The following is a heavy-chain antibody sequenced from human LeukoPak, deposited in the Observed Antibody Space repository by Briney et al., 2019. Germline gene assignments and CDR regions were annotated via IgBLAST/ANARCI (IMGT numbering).Heavy chain of an antibody. D-gene: IGHD6-19*01. Sequence: GGSLRLSCSGSGFTFSSYWMHWVRQAPGKGLEWVAVISYDGRNMNYADSVKGRFTISRDNSKNTLNLEMNSLRAEDTAVYYCAKDQDDSSGTERGGQGTLVTVSS. CDR2: ISYDGRNM. CDR3: AKDQDDSSGTER. CDR1: GFTFSSYW. J-gene: IGHJ4*02. V-gene: IGHV3-30*18.